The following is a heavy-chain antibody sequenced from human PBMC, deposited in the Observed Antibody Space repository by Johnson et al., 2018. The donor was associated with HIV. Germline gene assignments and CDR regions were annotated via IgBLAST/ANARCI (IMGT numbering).Heavy chain of an antibody. CDR2: ISYDGSSK. D-gene: IGHD3-10*01. V-gene: IGHV3-30-3*01. J-gene: IGHJ3*01. CDR3: AVLCSGCADAFDV. Sequence: VQLVESGGGVVQPGRSLRLSCAASGFTFSSYAMHWVRQAPGKGLEWVAVISYDGSSKYYADSVKGRFTISRDNAKNSLYLQMNSLRAEDGAVYYCAVLCSGCADAFDVWGQGTMVTVS. CDR1: GFTFSSYA.